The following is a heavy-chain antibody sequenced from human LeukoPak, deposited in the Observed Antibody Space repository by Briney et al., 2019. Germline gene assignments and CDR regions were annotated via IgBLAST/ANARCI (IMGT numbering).Heavy chain of an antibody. Sequence: PGGSLRLSCAASGFTFSSYAMHWVRQAPGKGLEWVAVISYDGSNKYYADSVKGRFTISRDNSKNTLYLQMNSLRAEDTAVYYCAREENMGTFDYWGQGTLVTASS. V-gene: IGHV3-30-3*01. CDR1: GFTFSSYA. CDR2: ISYDGSNK. D-gene: IGHD1-1*01. CDR3: AREENMGTFDY. J-gene: IGHJ4*02.